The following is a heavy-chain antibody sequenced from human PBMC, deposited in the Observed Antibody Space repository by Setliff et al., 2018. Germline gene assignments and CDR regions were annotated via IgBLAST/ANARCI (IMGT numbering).Heavy chain of an antibody. CDR1: GGTFRDFA. V-gene: IGHV1-69*13. CDR3: GSRQFPGGGNYYYFMDV. Sequence: GASVKVSCKASGGTFRDFAISWVRQAPGQGLEWMGGIMPVFGTPDYAQKFEGRVTISADETTTTAYLELSSLRSEDTGVYYCGSRQFPGGGNYYYFMDVWGKGTTVT. CDR2: IMPVFGTP. D-gene: IGHD1-1*01. J-gene: IGHJ6*03.